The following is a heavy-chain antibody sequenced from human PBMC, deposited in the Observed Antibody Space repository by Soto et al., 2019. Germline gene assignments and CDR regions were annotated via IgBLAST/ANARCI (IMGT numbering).Heavy chain of an antibody. J-gene: IGHJ4*02. Sequence: EVQLLESGGGLVQPGGSLRLSCATSGFTFSSYAMSWVRQAPGKGLEWVSTISGSGGNTYYADSVKGRFTISRDNSNNPLYLHMNSLRAEDTAVYYCAKSLRGCYPFDYSRQGTLVTVSS. CDR1: GFTFSSYA. CDR2: ISGSGGNT. CDR3: AKSLRGCYPFDY. V-gene: IGHV3-23*01. D-gene: IGHD1-26*01.